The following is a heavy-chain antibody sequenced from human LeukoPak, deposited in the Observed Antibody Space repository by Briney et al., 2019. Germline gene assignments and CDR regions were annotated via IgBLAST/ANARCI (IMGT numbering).Heavy chain of an antibody. CDR3: ARDPFGGARGGVDY. V-gene: IGHV1-69*04. CDR2: IIPILGIA. CDR1: GGTFSSYA. J-gene: IGHJ4*02. D-gene: IGHD2-15*01. Sequence: SVKVSCKASGGTFSSYAISWVRQAPGQGLEWMGRIIPILGIANYAQKFQGRVTITADKSTSTAYMELSSLRSEDTAVYYCARDPFGGARGGVDYWGRGTLVTVSS.